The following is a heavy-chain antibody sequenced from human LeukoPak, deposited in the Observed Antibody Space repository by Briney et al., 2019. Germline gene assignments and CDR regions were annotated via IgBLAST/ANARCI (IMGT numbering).Heavy chain of an antibody. CDR1: GGTFSSYA. D-gene: IGHD3-9*01. CDR2: IIPIFGTA. Sequence: SVKVSCKASGGTFSSYAISWVRQAPGQGLEWMGGIIPIFGTANYAQKFQGRVTITADKSTSTAYMELRSLRSEGTAVYYCARVLYYDILTGYYHPNNWFDPWGQGTLVTVSS. J-gene: IGHJ5*02. CDR3: ARVLYYDILTGYYHPNNWFDP. V-gene: IGHV1-69*06.